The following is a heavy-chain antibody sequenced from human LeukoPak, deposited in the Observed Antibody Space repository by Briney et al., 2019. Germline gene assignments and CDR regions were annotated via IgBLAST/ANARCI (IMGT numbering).Heavy chain of an antibody. V-gene: IGHV1-69*13. CDR1: GGTFSSYA. D-gene: IGHD3-16*01. CDR3: ARVFRGTFDY. CDR2: IIPIFGTA. J-gene: IGHJ4*02. Sequence: EASVKVSCKASGGTFSSYAISWVRQAPGQGLEWMGGIIPIFGTANYAQKFQGRVTITADESTSTAYTELSSLRSEGTAVYYCARVFRGTFDYWGQGTLVTVSS.